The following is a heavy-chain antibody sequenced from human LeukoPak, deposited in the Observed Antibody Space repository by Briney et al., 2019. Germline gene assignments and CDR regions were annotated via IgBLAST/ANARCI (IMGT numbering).Heavy chain of an antibody. D-gene: IGHD6-25*01. CDR1: GLVFSNFE. J-gene: IGHJ4*02. CDR3: ARLKRPNYFDY. CDR2: STE. V-gene: IGHV3-30*04. Sequence: PGGSLRLSCAASGLVFSNFEMNWVREAPGKGLEWLGSTEYDADSVKGRYTISRDNSKNTLYLQMDILTPDDTAVYYCARLKRPNYFDYWGQGTLVIVSS.